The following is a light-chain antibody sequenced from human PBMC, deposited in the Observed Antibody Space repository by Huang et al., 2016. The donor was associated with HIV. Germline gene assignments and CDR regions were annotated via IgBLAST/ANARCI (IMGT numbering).Light chain of an antibody. CDR2: WGY. CDR1: QSLLHGTGYNY. CDR3: MQALQTPT. V-gene: IGKV2-28*01. Sequence: DIVMTQSPLSLPVTPGEPASISCRSSQSLLHGTGYNYLDWYVQKPGQPPQRLIYWGYKRASGVPGRCSASGSGTDFTLKISRVEAEDVGVYYCMQALQTPTFGQGTRLEIK. J-gene: IGKJ2*01.